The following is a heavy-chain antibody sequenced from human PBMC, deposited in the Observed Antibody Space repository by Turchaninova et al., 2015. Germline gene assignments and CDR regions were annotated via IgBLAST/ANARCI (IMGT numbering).Heavy chain of an antibody. Sequence: QVQLQESGPGLVEPSETRSLTCAVSGYSIISDYYWGLVRQPPGKGLEWIGTIYHSGSTYYTPSLKSRVTISVDTSKNQLSLKLTSVTAADTAVYYCARERDDSSTPDFWGQGTLVTVSS. J-gene: IGHJ4*02. V-gene: IGHV4-38-2*02. CDR1: GYSIISDYY. CDR3: ARERDDSSTPDF. D-gene: IGHD3-22*01. CDR2: IYHSGST.